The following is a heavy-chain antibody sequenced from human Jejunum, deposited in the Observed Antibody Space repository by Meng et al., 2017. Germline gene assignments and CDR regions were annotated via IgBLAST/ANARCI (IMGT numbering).Heavy chain of an antibody. CDR3: ARDHWGSLDY. CDR2: AST. CDR1: GGSVSSSGYQ. V-gene: IGHV4-61*08. D-gene: IGHD7-27*01. J-gene: IGHJ4*02. Sequence: VPLQESGRVLVRPSETLYLICAVSGGSVSSSGYQWGWIRQPPGKGLEWIGYASTNYNPSLKSRVTISVDTSKNQFSLKLTSVTAADTAVYYCARDHWGSLDYWGQGVLVTVSS.